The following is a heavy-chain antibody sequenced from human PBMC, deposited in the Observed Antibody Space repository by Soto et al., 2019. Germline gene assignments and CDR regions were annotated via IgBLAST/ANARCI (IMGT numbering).Heavy chain of an antibody. Sequence: GGSLRLSCAASGFTFSSYGMHWVRQAPGKGQERVAVISYDGSNKYYADSVKGRITISRDNSKNTLYLQMNSLRAEDTAVYYCAKEHYYPGLTAVTTSIDYWGQGTLVTVSS. D-gene: IGHD4-17*01. J-gene: IGHJ4*02. V-gene: IGHV3-30*18. CDR1: GFTFSSYG. CDR3: AKEHYYPGLTAVTTSIDY. CDR2: ISYDGSNK.